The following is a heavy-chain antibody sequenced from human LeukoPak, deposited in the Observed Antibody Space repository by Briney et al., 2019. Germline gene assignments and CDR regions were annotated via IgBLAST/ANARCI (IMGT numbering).Heavy chain of an antibody. Sequence: PSEILSLTCTVSGGSMTSGNYYWTWIRQRPGRGLEWIGHTFYTGSTYYNPSLKNRLSISVDTSKNQFSLNLTSVTAADTAVYFCARAVSMQIWWETVFDPWGQGTQVTVSS. J-gene: IGHJ5*02. V-gene: IGHV4-31*03. CDR1: GGSMTSGNYY. D-gene: IGHD1-26*01. CDR3: ARAVSMQIWWETVFDP. CDR2: TFYTGST.